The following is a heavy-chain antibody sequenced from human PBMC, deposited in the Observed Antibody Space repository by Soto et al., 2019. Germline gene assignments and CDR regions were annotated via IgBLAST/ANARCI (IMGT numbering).Heavy chain of an antibody. CDR1: GGTFSSYA. J-gene: IGHJ4*02. CDR3: ARAGVDYYDSSGYYYPSNDY. V-gene: IGHV1-69*06. Sequence: SVKVSCKASGGTFSSYAISWVRQAPGQGLEWMGGIIPIFGTANYAQKFQGRVTITADKSTSTAYMELSSLRSEDTAVYYCARAGVDYYDSSGYYYPSNDYWGQGTLVTVS. D-gene: IGHD3-22*01. CDR2: IIPIFGTA.